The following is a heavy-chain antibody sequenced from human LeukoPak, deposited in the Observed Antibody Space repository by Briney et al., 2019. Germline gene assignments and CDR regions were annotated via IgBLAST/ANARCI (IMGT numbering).Heavy chain of an antibody. J-gene: IGHJ5*02. D-gene: IGHD3-10*01. CDR2: MNPNSGNT. CDR3: ARSPMVRGVIVNWFDP. V-gene: IGHV1-8*01. Sequence: PGASVKVSCKASGYTFTSYDINWVRQATGQGLEWMGWMNPNSGNTGYAQKFQGRVTMTRNTSISTAYMELSSLRSEDTAVYYCARSPMVRGVIVNWFDPWGQGTPVTVSS. CDR1: GYTFTSYD.